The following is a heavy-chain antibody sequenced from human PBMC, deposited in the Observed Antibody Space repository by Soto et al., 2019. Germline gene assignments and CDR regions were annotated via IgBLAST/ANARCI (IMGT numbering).Heavy chain of an antibody. CDR2: FSYDGSNL. J-gene: IGHJ6*01. V-gene: IGHV3-30-3*01. CDR1: GFTFNNYA. CDR3: ARDSRLKWFGGRRGYFGLDI. D-gene: IGHD3-10*01. Sequence: QVQLVESGGGVVQPGMSLRLSCAASGFTFNNYAFHWVRQAPGKGLDWVAFFSYDGSNLFYADSVRGRFTISRDSSKNTLYLQMDGLRAEDTAVYYCARDSRLKWFGGRRGYFGLDIWGQGTTVAVSS.